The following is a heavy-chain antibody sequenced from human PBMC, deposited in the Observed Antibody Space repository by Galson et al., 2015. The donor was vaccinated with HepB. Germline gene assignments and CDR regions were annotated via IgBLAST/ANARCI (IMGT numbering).Heavy chain of an antibody. D-gene: IGHD3-9*01. V-gene: IGHV1-18*01. J-gene: IGHJ4*02. CDR3: ARDSSWATGLVVRLDY. CDR2: ISGYTGNT. Sequence: SVKVSCKASGYTFSSYGISWVRQAPGQGLEWMGWISGYTGNTNYAQKFQGRVTMTTDTSTSTAYMDLRSLRSDDTAVYYCARDSSWATGLVVRLDYWGQGTLVTVSS. CDR1: GYTFSSYG.